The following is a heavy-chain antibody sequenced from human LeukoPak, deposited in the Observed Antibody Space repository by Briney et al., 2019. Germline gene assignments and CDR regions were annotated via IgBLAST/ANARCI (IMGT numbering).Heavy chain of an antibody. CDR1: GFTFSNYA. CDR2: ISSSSSYI. CDR3: ARVKRQLYCSGGSCYSPKGVYYYYMDV. Sequence: KTGGSLRLSCAASGFTFSNYAVSWVRQAPGKGLEWVSSISSSSSYIYYADSVKGRFTISRDNAKNSLYLQMNSLRAEDTAVYYCARVKRQLYCSGGSCYSPKGVYYYYMDVWGKGTTVTISS. V-gene: IGHV3-21*01. J-gene: IGHJ6*03. D-gene: IGHD2-15*01.